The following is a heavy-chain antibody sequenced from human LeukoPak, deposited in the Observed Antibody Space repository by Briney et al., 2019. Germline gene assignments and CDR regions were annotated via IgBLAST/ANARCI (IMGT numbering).Heavy chain of an antibody. Sequence: GGSLRLSCAASGFTFSSYSMNWVRQAPGKGLEWVSYISSSSSTKYYADSVKGRFTISRDNAKNSLYLQMNSLRAEDTAVYYCARDRIAAAGPSYFQHWGQGTLVTVSS. CDR1: GFTFSSYS. J-gene: IGHJ1*01. CDR3: ARDRIAAAGPSYFQH. CDR2: ISSSSSTK. V-gene: IGHV3-48*04. D-gene: IGHD6-13*01.